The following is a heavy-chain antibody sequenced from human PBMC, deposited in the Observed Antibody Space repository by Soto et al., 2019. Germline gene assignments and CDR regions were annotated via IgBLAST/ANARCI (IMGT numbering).Heavy chain of an antibody. J-gene: IGHJ6*02. D-gene: IGHD3-10*01. CDR1: GGTFSSYA. Sequence: SVKVSCKASGGTFSSYAISWVRQAPGQGLEWMGGIIPIFGTANYAQKFQGRVTITADESTSTAYMELSSLRSEDTAVYYCARVSMVRGVIYYYYGMDVWGQGTTVTVSS. CDR2: IIPIFGTA. CDR3: ARVSMVRGVIYYYYGMDV. V-gene: IGHV1-69*13.